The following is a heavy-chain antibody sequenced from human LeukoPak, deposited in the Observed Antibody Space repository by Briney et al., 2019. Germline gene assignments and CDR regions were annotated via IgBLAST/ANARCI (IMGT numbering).Heavy chain of an antibody. V-gene: IGHV4-34*01. Sequence: SETLSLTCAVYGGSFSGYYWSWIRQPPGKGLEWIGEINHSGSTNYNPSLKSRVTISVDTSKNQFSLKLSSVTAADTAVYYCARRGGPYSSSWYRAYYFDYWGQGTLVTVSS. D-gene: IGHD6-13*01. CDR3: ARRGGPYSSSWYRAYYFDY. J-gene: IGHJ4*02. CDR2: INHSGST. CDR1: GGSFSGYY.